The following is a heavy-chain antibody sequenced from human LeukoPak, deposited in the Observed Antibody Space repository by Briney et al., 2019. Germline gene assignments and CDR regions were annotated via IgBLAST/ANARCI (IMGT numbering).Heavy chain of an antibody. CDR2: ISGSGGST. V-gene: IGHV3-23*01. Sequence: QSGGSLRLSCAASGFTFSSYAMSWVRQAPGKGLEWVSAISGSGGSTYYADSVKGRFTISRDNSKNTLYLQMNSLRAEDTAVYYCAKRAKYSGYDFFYFDYWGQGTLVTVSS. D-gene: IGHD5-12*01. J-gene: IGHJ4*02. CDR3: AKRAKYSGYDFFYFDY. CDR1: GFTFSSYA.